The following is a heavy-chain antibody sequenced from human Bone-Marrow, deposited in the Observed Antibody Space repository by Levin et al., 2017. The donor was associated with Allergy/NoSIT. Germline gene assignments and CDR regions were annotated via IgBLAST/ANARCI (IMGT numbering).Heavy chain of an antibody. CDR1: GFNLNDNY. D-gene: IGHD4-23*01. V-gene: IGHV3-11*01. Sequence: PGGSLRLSCAASGFNLNDNYVSWIRQAPGKGLEWLSYVSRSGETIYYANSVKGRFTISRDSAKNSLYLEMSSLTAEDTAVYYCARDLQGDDYGGHWSFDLWGRGTLVTVSS. J-gene: IGHJ2*01. CDR2: VSRSGETI. CDR3: ARDLQGDDYGGHWSFDL.